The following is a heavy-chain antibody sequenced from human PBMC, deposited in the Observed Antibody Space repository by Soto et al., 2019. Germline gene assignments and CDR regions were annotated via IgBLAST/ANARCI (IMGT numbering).Heavy chain of an antibody. CDR1: GFPFGSYW. D-gene: IGHD3-9*01. CDR3: ARAPTGYSFGYSYYGMDV. CDR2: ISLDGSRT. V-gene: IGHV3-74*01. Sequence: EVQLVESGGGLVQPGGSLRLSCAAPGFPFGSYWMHWVRQAPGKVLVWVSHISLDGSRTTYADSVKGRFTISRYNAKSTLYLLMNRLRDEGTDVYYCARAPTGYSFGYSYYGMDVWGQGTTVSVYS. J-gene: IGHJ6*02.